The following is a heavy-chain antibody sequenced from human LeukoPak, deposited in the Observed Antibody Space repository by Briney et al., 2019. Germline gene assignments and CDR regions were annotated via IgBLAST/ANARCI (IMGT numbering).Heavy chain of an antibody. D-gene: IGHD3-16*02. CDR2: ISSSSSYI. CDR3: AREWAFGGVIVDY. Sequence: GGSLRLSCAASGFTFSSYSMTWVRQAPGKGLEWVSSISSSSSYIYYADSVKGRFTISRDNAKNSLYLQMNSLRDEDTAVYYCAREWAFGGVIVDYWGQGTLVTVSS. J-gene: IGHJ4*02. V-gene: IGHV3-21*01. CDR1: GFTFSSYS.